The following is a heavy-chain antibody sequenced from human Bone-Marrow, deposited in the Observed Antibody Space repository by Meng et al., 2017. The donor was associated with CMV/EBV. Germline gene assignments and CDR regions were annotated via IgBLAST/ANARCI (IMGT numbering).Heavy chain of an antibody. CDR3: ARLLARPDAWFDP. Sequence: SESLSLTCTVSGGSISSSSYYWGWIRQPPGKGLEWIGSIYYSGSTYYNPSLKSRVTISVDTSKNQFSLKLSSVTAADTAVYYCARLLARPDAWFDPWGQGTLVTVSS. J-gene: IGHJ5*02. V-gene: IGHV4-39*01. D-gene: IGHD6-6*01. CDR1: GGSISSSSYY. CDR2: IYYSGST.